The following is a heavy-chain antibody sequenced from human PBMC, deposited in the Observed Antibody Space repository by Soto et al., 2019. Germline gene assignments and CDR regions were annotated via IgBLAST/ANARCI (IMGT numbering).Heavy chain of an antibody. CDR2: ISYDGNVA. CDR3: AKDTGIAAALDY. Sequence: GGSLRLSCAASGFTFSSYGMHWVRQAPGKGLEWVTVISYDGNVAYYADSVKGRFTISRDNSKNTLYLQMNSLRAEDTAVYYCAKDTGIAAALDYWGQGTLVTVSS. D-gene: IGHD6-13*01. J-gene: IGHJ4*02. CDR1: GFTFSSYG. V-gene: IGHV3-30*18.